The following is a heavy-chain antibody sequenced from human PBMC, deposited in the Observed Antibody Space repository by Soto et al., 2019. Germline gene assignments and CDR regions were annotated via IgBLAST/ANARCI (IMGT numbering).Heavy chain of an antibody. CDR3: AKGGWLDDY. V-gene: IGHV3-23*01. CDR2: ISASGGDT. CDR1: GFTFSTYV. D-gene: IGHD6-19*01. J-gene: IGHJ4*02. Sequence: EVQLLESGGGLVQPGGSLRLSCAASGFTFSTYVMTWVRQAPGKGLEWVSAISASGGDTYYADSVKGRFTISRDNSKKTLYLQMNSLRVEDTAIYYCAKGGWLDDYGAKGTLVTVSA.